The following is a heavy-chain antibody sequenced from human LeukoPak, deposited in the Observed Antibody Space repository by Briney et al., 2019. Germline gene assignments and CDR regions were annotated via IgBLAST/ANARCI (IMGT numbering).Heavy chain of an antibody. CDR1: GHSVSTNGVA. Sequence: SQTLSLTCGISGHSVSTNGVAWDWIRQSPSRGLEWLGRTYYRSKWYNDYAVSVKSRITINPDTSRNQFSLQLNSVTPEDTAVYYCARGRSSAFDTWGQGTVVTVSS. CDR3: ARGRSSAFDT. V-gene: IGHV6-1*01. J-gene: IGHJ3*02. CDR2: TYYRSKWYN.